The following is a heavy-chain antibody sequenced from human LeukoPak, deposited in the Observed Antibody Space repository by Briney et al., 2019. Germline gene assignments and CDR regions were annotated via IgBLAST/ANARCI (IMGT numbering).Heavy chain of an antibody. CDR1: GGSISSYY. J-gene: IGHJ5*02. D-gene: IGHD6-13*01. CDR2: IYYSGST. Sequence: SETLSLTCTVSGGSISSYYWSWIRQPPGKGLEWIGYIYYSGSTNYNPSLKSRVTISVDTSKNQFPLKLSSVTAADTAVYYCARGRYSSSWYGWFDPWGQGTLVTVSS. CDR3: ARGRYSSSWYGWFDP. V-gene: IGHV4-59*01.